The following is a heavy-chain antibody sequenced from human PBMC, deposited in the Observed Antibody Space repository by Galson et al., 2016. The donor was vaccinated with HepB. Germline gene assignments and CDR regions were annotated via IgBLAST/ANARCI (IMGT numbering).Heavy chain of an antibody. D-gene: IGHD2-8*01. CDR1: GFTFSGYW. V-gene: IGHV3-74*01. J-gene: IGHJ4*02. Sequence: SLRLSCAASGFTFSGYWIHWVRQVPGKGLVWVSRIKRDGTAATYADSVRGRFTISRDNAKNTLYLQMNNLRVDDTALYYCANGLVSGTKYWGQGTLVTVSS. CDR2: IKRDGTAA. CDR3: ANGLVSGTKY.